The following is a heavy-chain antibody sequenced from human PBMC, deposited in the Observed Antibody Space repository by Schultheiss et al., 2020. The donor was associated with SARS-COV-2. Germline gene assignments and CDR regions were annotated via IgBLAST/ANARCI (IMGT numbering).Heavy chain of an antibody. CDR1: GFTFSSYS. V-gene: IGHV3-48*02. Sequence: GGSLRLSCAASGFTFSSYSMNWVRQAPGKGLEWVSYISSSSSTIYNADSVKGRFTISRDNAKNSLYLQMNSLRDEDTAVYYCARGEYSTGYMDVWGKGTTVTVSS. CDR2: ISSSSSTI. D-gene: IGHD6-6*01. CDR3: ARGEYSTGYMDV. J-gene: IGHJ6*03.